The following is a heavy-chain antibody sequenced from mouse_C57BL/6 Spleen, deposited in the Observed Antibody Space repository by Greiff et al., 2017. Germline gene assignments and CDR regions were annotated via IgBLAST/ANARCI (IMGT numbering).Heavy chain of an antibody. CDR1: GYAFSSSW. J-gene: IGHJ3*01. D-gene: IGHD2-3*01. CDR3: ATNDGYYPAWFAY. Sequence: VQGVESGPELVKPGASVKISCKASGYAFSSSWMNWVKQRPGKGLEWIGRIYPGDGDTNYNGKFKGKATLTADKSSSTAYMQLSSLTSEDSAVYFCATNDGYYPAWFAYWGQGTLVTVSA. CDR2: IYPGDGDT. V-gene: IGHV1-82*01.